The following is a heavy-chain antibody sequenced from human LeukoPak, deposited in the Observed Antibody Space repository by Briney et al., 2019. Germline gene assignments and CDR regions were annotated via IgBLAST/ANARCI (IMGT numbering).Heavy chain of an antibody. CDR2: INHSGST. J-gene: IGHJ6*03. CDR3: ARGLPSSSWYPYYYYMDV. D-gene: IGHD6-13*01. Sequence: SETLSLTCAVYGGSFSGYYWSWLRQPPGKGLEWIGEINHSGSTNYNPSLKSRVTISVDTSKNQFSLKLSSVTASETSVYYCARGLPSSSWYPYYYYMDVWGKGTTVTVSS. V-gene: IGHV4-34*01. CDR1: GGSFSGYY.